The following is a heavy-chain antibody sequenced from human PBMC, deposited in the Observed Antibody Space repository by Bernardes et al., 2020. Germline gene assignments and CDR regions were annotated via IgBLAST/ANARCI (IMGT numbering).Heavy chain of an antibody. V-gene: IGHV1-8*01. D-gene: IGHD2-15*01. Sequence: ASVKVSCKASGYTFTSYDINWVRQATGQGLEWMGWMNPNSGNTGYAQKFQGRVTMTRNTSISTAYMELSSLRSEDTAVYYCARGPEGDCSGGSCYPSYYYYGMDVWGKGTTVTVSS. CDR2: MNPNSGNT. CDR1: GYTFTSYD. CDR3: ARGPEGDCSGGSCYPSYYYYGMDV. J-gene: IGHJ6*04.